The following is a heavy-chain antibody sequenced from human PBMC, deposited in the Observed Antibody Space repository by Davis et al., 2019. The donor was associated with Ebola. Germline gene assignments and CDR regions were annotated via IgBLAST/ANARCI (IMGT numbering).Heavy chain of an antibody. D-gene: IGHD1-26*01. CDR2: IYYSGST. V-gene: IGHV4-59*08. CDR3: ARSVKTREFDY. CDR1: GGSISSYY. Sequence: PSETLSLTCTVSGGSISSYYWSWIRQPPGKGLEWIGYIYYSGSTNYNPSLKSRVTISVDTSKNQFSLKLSSVTAADTAVYYCARSVKTREFDYWGQGTLVTVSS. J-gene: IGHJ4*02.